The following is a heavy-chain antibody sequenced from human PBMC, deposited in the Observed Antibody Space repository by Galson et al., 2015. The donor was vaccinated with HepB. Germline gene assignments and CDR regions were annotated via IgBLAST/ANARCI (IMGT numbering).Heavy chain of an antibody. Sequence: QSGAEVKEPGESLRISCKGSGYSFTSYWIGWVRQMPGKGLEWMGAIYPGDSDTRYSPSFQGQVTISADKSISTAYLQWNRLKASDTAMYYCAKFVGSGGSYEAKYFDYWGQGTLVTVSS. CDR2: IYPGDSDT. J-gene: IGHJ4*02. V-gene: IGHV5-51*01. CDR1: GYSFTSYW. CDR3: AKFVGSGGSYEAKYFDY. D-gene: IGHD1-26*01.